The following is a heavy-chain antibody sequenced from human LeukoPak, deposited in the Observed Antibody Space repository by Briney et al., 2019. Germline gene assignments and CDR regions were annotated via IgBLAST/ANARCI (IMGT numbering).Heavy chain of an antibody. CDR1: GGTFTSCA. Sequence: SGKVSCKASGGTFTSCAISWLRHAPGQGLEWVGVVILIFGTTNFSQKVQGRGTITADEATTTAYMYLSSKTSEDTAVYYYARDSTLPLGYSYGYRFDYWGQGTLVSVSS. CDR3: ARDSTLPLGYSYGYRFDY. J-gene: IGHJ4*02. D-gene: IGHD5-18*01. CDR2: VILIFGTT. V-gene: IGHV1-69*13.